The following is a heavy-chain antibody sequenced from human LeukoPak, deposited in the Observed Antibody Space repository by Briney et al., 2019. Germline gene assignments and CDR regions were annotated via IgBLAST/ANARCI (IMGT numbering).Heavy chain of an antibody. Sequence: SQTLSLTCTLSGGSTNGYYWSWIRQPPGKGLEWIGYIYYGGSTNYNPSLKTRVTISLDTSQKQFSLKLSSVTAADTAVYYCAREYWDDYWGQGSLVTVSS. CDR1: GGSTNGYY. D-gene: IGHD1-26*01. CDR2: IYYGGST. J-gene: IGHJ4*02. CDR3: AREYWDDY. V-gene: IGHV4-59*01.